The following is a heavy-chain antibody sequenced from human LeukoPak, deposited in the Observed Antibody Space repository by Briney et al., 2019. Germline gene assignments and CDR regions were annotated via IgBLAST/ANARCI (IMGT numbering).Heavy chain of an antibody. J-gene: IGHJ2*01. V-gene: IGHV3-21*04. Sequence: GGSLRLSCAASGFTFSSYAMHWVRQAPGKGLEWVSSIDDTSTNIYYADSVKGRFTISRDNAKNTLYLQMNSLRAEDTAVYYCAKGPLDGYKFLWYFDLWGRGTLVTVSS. CDR3: AKGPLDGYKFLWYFDL. D-gene: IGHD5-24*01. CDR1: GFTFSSYA. CDR2: IDDTSTNI.